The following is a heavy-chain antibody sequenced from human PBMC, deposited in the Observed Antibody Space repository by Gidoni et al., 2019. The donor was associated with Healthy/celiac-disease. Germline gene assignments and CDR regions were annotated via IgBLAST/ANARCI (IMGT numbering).Heavy chain of an antibody. D-gene: IGHD5-18*01. J-gene: IGHJ4*02. CDR1: GFTSSRYA. CDR2: ISGIGSST. Sequence: EVQLVESGGGLVQPGGSLSHSCVASGFTSSRYAMSWVRQAPGKGLEGVSAISGIGSSTYYAESVKGRFTISRDNSKNTLYLQMNSLRTEDTAVYYCAKNPRGYSYGPSNLFDYWGQGTLVTVSS. CDR3: AKNPRGYSYGPSNLFDY. V-gene: IGHV3-23*04.